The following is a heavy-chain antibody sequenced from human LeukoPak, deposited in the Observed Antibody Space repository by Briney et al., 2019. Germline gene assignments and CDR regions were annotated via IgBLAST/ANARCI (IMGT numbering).Heavy chain of an antibody. V-gene: IGHV4-4*02. D-gene: IGHD3-10*01. CDR3: ARRIPMIRGVNDAFQI. J-gene: IGHJ3*02. CDR1: GGSISGSIW. CDR2: IYHNGNT. Sequence: PSETLSLTCAVSGGSISGSIWWSWVRQPPGKGLEWIGEIYHNGNTDYNPSLKSRVTISLDKSKNQFSLKLNSVTAADTAVYYCARRIPMIRGVNDAFQIWGQGTMVTVSS.